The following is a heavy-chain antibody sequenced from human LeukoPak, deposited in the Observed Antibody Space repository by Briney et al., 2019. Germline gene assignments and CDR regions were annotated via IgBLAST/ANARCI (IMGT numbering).Heavy chain of an antibody. Sequence: SETLSLTCTVSGGSISSSSYYWGWIRQPPEKGLEWIGSIYYSGSTYYNPSLKSRVTISVDTSKNQFSLKLSSVTAADTAVYYCARIPKLWFGELYFDYWGQGTLVTVSS. D-gene: IGHD3-10*01. J-gene: IGHJ4*02. CDR2: IYYSGST. CDR1: GGSISSSSYY. CDR3: ARIPKLWFGELYFDY. V-gene: IGHV4-39*07.